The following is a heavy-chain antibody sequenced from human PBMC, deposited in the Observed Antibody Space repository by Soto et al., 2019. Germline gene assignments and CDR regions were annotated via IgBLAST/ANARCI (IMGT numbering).Heavy chain of an antibody. CDR2: IIPLFGTA. V-gene: IGHV1-69*06. J-gene: IGHJ4*02. CDR1: GGTFNNYA. CDR3: ARLIGEGYSGTYALDD. Sequence: QVQLVQSGAEVKKPGSSVKVSCKASGGTFNNYAISWVRQAPGQGLEWMGGIIPLFGTANYAQKLEGRVTITADKSTDTAYRELSSLKSEDTAVYYCARLIGEGYSGTYALDDWGQGTLVTVSS. D-gene: IGHD1-26*01.